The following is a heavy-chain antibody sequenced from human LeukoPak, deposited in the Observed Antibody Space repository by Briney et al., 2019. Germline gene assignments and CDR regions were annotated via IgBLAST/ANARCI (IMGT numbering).Heavy chain of an antibody. Sequence: ASVKVSCKASGYTFVSYYIHWVRQAPGQGLEWMGLINPSSGNTPYAQQFQGRVTMTRDTSTSTVYMELSSLRSEDTAVYYCARHSLIGTTPFDYWGQGTLVTVPS. D-gene: IGHD1-20*01. J-gene: IGHJ4*02. V-gene: IGHV1-46*01. CDR2: INPSSGNT. CDR1: GYTFVSYY. CDR3: ARHSLIGTTPFDY.